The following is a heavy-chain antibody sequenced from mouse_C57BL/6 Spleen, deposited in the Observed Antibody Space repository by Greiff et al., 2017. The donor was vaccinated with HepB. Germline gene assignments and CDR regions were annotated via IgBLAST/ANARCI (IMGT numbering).Heavy chain of an antibody. CDR1: GYSITSGYY. CDR3: ASTITTVVGGDY. CDR2: ISYDGSN. D-gene: IGHD1-1*01. J-gene: IGHJ2*01. Sequence: EVKLMESGPGLVKPSQSLSLTCSVTGYSITSGYYWNWIRQFPGNKLEWMGYISYDGSNNYNPSLKNRISITRDTSKNQFFLKLNSVTTEDTATYYCASTITTVVGGDYWGQGTTLTVSS. V-gene: IGHV3-6*01.